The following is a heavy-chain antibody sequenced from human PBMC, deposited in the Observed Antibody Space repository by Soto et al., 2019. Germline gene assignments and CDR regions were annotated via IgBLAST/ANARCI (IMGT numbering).Heavy chain of an antibody. CDR2: IFYSGPT. J-gene: IGHJ4*02. CDR1: GDSITSGVHY. Sequence: QVQLQESGPGLVKPSQTLSLTCTVSGDSITSGVHYWSWIRQLPGKGLEWIGYIFYSGPTYYNPSLKSRVTIPVATSKTQFSLKLNSVTAADTAVYYCARDRVMLTWGGASEEWGIDSWGQGTLVTVSS. V-gene: IGHV4-31*03. D-gene: IGHD3-16*01. CDR3: ARDRVMLTWGGASEEWGIDS.